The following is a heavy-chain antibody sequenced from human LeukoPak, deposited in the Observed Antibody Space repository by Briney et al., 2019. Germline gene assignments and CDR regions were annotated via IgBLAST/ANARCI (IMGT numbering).Heavy chain of an antibody. CDR1: GSSFTNFW. CDR2: ISPGDSGI. D-gene: IGHD3-16*01. Sequence: GESLQISCKGSGSSFTNFWIGWVRQMPGKGLEWMGVISPGDSGIRYSPSFQGQVTISVDKSISTAYLQWSSLKASDSAMYYCAAGGASAPWGQGTLVTVSS. CDR3: AAGGASAP. V-gene: IGHV5-51*01. J-gene: IGHJ5*02.